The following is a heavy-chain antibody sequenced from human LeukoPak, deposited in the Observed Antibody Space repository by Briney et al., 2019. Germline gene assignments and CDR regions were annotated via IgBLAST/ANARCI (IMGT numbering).Heavy chain of an antibody. D-gene: IGHD6-13*01. CDR3: ARDVLDSSSWYVGYYYYYMDV. CDR2: IKQDGSEK. Sequence: GGSLRLSCAASEFTFSSYWMSWVRQAPGKGLEWVANIKQDGSEKYYVDSVKGRFTISRDNAKNSLYLQMNSLRAEDTAVYYCARDVLDSSSWYVGYYYYYMDVWGEGTTVTVSS. J-gene: IGHJ6*03. V-gene: IGHV3-7*01. CDR1: EFTFSSYW.